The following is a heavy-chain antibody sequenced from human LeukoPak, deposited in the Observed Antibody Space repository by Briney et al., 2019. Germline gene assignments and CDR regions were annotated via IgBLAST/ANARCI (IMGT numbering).Heavy chain of an antibody. CDR2: INVYSGST. CDR1: GYILSSYG. CDR3: ARDGRYTWYFDF. D-gene: IGHD2-2*02. V-gene: IGHV1-18*01. J-gene: IGHJ4*02. Sequence: ASVKVSCKASGYILSSYGIAWVRQAPGQGLEWMGWINVYSGSTNFAQKFQGRVTMTTGTSTNTAYMELSNLRFDDTATYYCARDGRYTWYFDFWGQGTLVTVSS.